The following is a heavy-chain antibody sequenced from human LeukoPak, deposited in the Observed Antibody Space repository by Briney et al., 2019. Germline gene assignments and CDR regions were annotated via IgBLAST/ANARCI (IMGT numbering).Heavy chain of an antibody. J-gene: IGHJ3*01. V-gene: IGHV4-59*01. Sequence: SETLSLTCTVSGGSISSYYWSWIRQPPGKGLEWIGYIYYSGSTNYNPSLKSRVTISVDTSKNQFSLKLSSVTAANTAVYYCARVSPRYYDSSGYNDAFDLGPRDNGHRLF. CDR1: GGSISSYY. CDR3: ARVSPRYYDSSGYNDAFD. D-gene: IGHD3-22*01. CDR2: IYYSGST.